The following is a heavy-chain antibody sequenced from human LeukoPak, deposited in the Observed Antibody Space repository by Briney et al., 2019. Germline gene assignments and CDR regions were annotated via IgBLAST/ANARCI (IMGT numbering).Heavy chain of an antibody. CDR3: VGDSPEWHQPLDY. Sequence: GGSLRLSGTASGFSFSNYWMHWVRQAPGKGLVWVSRINSGGSTTTYADSVKGRFTISRDNAKNTLYLQMNSLRADDTAVYYCVGDSPEWHQPLDYWGQGTLVTVSS. CDR2: INSGGSTT. J-gene: IGHJ4*02. V-gene: IGHV3-74*01. CDR1: GFSFSNYW. D-gene: IGHD3-3*01.